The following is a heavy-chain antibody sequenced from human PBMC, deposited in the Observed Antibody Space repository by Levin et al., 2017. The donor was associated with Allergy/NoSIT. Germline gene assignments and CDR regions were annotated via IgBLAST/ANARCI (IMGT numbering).Heavy chain of an antibody. CDR3: ARFFGGYDTGDKKMNYFDY. CDR1: GGSFSGYY. CDR2: INHSGST. V-gene: IGHV4-34*01. Sequence: SETLSLTCAVYGGSFSGYYWSWIRQPPGKGLEWIGEINHSGSTNYNPSLKSRVTISVDTSKNQFSLKLRSVTAADTAVYYCARFFGGYDTGDKKMNYFDYWGQGALVTVSS. D-gene: IGHD5-12*01. J-gene: IGHJ4*02.